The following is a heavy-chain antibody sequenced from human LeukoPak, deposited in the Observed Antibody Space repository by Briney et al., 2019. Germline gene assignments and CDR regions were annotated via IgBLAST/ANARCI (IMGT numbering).Heavy chain of an antibody. CDR1: GFTFRSYG. V-gene: IGHV3-64*01. J-gene: IGHJ4*02. CDR3: ARAMRWASDY. D-gene: IGHD4-23*01. CDR2: ITSNGGTT. Sequence: GGSLRLSCAASGFTFRSYGMVWVRQAPVKGLEYVSGITSNGGTTYYGNSVKGRFTISRDNSKDTLHLQMGSLRTEDMAVYYCARAMRWASDYWGQGTLVTVAS.